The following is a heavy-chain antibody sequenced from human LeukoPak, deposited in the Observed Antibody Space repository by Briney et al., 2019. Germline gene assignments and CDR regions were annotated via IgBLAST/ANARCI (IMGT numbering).Heavy chain of an antibody. D-gene: IGHD2-2*01. CDR2: ISSSSSYV. CDR3: ARGEAAAIDWFDP. J-gene: IGHJ5*02. Sequence: AGGSLRLSCAASGFTFSSYSMNWVRQAPGKGLEWVSSISSSSSYVYYADSVKGRFTISRDNAKNSLYLQMNSLRAEDTAVYYCARGEAAAIDWFDPWGQGTLVTVSS. V-gene: IGHV3-21*01. CDR1: GFTFSSYS.